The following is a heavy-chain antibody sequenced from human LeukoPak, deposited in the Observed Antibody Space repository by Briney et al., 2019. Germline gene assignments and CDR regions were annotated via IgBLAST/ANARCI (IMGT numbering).Heavy chain of an antibody. CDR3: ARVGDPYSYYMDV. CDR1: GFTFSDYY. CDR2: ISSSGSTI. J-gene: IGHJ6*03. V-gene: IGHV3-11*04. Sequence: GGSLRLSCAASGFTFSDYYMSWIRQAPGKGLEWVSYISSSGSTIYYADSVKGRFTISRDNANNSLDLQMNSLRAEDTAVYYCARVGDPYSYYMDVWGKGTTVTVSS.